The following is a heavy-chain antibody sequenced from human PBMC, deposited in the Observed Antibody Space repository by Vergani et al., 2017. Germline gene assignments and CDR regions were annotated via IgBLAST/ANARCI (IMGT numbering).Heavy chain of an antibody. CDR2: ISSGGGDI. CDR3: AKANPRNSGYDYLYYYHAMDV. CDR1: GFTFDTYT. Sequence: EVQLLESGGGLVQPGGSRRLSCAGAGFTFDTYTMAYVRQAPGKGLEWVATISSGGGDIFYADSVKGRFTISRDNSKNTLFLQMNSLSAGDTAVYYCAKANPRNSGYDYLYYYHAMDVWGQGTTVTVSS. V-gene: IGHV3-23*01. J-gene: IGHJ6*02. D-gene: IGHD5-12*01.